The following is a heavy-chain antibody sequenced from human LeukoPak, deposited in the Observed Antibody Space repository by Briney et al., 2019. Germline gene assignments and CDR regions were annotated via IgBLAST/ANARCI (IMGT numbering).Heavy chain of an antibody. V-gene: IGHV3-23*01. Sequence: GGSLRLSCAASGFTFSSYSMNWVRQAPGKGLEWVSSIPASGGTTYYADSVKGRFTISRDNSKNSLYLQMNSLRAEDTAVYYCAKESSGGWYFDYWGQGTLATVSS. J-gene: IGHJ4*02. CDR1: GFTFSSYS. CDR2: IPASGGTT. CDR3: AKESSGGWYFDY. D-gene: IGHD6-19*01.